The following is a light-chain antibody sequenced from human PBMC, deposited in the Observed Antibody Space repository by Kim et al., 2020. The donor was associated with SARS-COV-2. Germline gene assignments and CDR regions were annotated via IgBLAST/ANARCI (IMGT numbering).Light chain of an antibody. CDR3: CSYAGAKNFHWM. V-gene: IGLV2-23*02. CDR2: EVN. J-gene: IGLJ3*02. CDR1: NSDVGSYNL. Sequence: QSALTQPASVSGSPGQSITISCTGTNSDVGSYNLVSWYQQYPGKAPKLVIYEVNNRPSGVSTRFSGSKSGNTASLTISGLQAEDEANYYCCSYAGAKNFHWMFGGGTKVTVL.